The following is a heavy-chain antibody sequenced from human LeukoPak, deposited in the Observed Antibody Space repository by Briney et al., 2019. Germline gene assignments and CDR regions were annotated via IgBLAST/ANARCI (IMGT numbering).Heavy chain of an antibody. Sequence: PSETLSLTCTVSGGSISSYYWSWIRQPPGKGLEWIGFIFYSGTTNYNPSLKSRVTISVDTSKNQFSLKLSSVTAADTAVYYCARHTMLDYWGQGTLVTVSS. V-gene: IGHV4-59*12. J-gene: IGHJ4*02. CDR2: IFYSGTT. CDR1: GGSISSYY. CDR3: ARHTMLDY. D-gene: IGHD3-10*02.